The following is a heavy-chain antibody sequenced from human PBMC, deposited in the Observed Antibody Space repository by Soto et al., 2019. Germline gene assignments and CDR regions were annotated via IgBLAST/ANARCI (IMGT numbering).Heavy chain of an antibody. J-gene: IGHJ6*02. Sequence: ASVKVSCKASGYTFTSYGISWVRQAPGQGLEWMGWISAYNGNTNYAQKLQGRVTMTTDTSTSTAYMELRSLRSDDTAVHYCARDRSLAGDDFWSGYHYYYYGMDVWGQGTTVTVSS. CDR3: ARDRSLAGDDFWSGYHYYYYGMDV. CDR1: GYTFTSYG. D-gene: IGHD3-3*01. V-gene: IGHV1-18*04. CDR2: ISAYNGNT.